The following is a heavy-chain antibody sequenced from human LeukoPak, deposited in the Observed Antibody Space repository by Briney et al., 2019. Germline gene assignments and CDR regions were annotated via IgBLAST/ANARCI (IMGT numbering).Heavy chain of an antibody. J-gene: IGHJ4*02. D-gene: IGHD3-3*01. V-gene: IGHV4-34*01. CDR3: ARVRGITIFGVVIRPNQSPHFDY. Sequence: SETLSLTCAVYGGSFGGYYWSWIRQPPGKGLEWIGEINHSGSTNYNPSLKSRVTISVDTSKNQFSLKLSSVTAADTAVYYCARVRGITIFGVVIRPNQSPHFDYWGQGTLVTVSS. CDR1: GGSFGGYY. CDR2: INHSGST.